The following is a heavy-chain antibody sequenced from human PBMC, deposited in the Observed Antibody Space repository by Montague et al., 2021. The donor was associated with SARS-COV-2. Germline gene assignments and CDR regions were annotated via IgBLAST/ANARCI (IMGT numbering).Heavy chain of an antibody. CDR2: IYNTGRI. V-gene: IGHV4-61*08. CDR3: ATEMPAYDVFDI. D-gene: IGHD2-2*01. CDR1: GGSVTSGDYY. Sequence: SETLSLTCTVSGGSVTSGDYYWTWIRQPPGKGLEWIGYIYNTGRINFXXXLKSRVTISMDTSKNQFSLKVDSVSAADTAVYYCATEMPAYDVFDIWGQGTMVTVSS. J-gene: IGHJ3*02.